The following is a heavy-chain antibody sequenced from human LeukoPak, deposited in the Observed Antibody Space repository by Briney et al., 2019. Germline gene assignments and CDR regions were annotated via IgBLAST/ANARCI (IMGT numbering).Heavy chain of an antibody. CDR1: GFTFNSYA. D-gene: IGHD3-9*01. CDR2: ISGSGGST. J-gene: IGHJ4*02. CDR3: AKAALRYFDSLLSFDY. Sequence: GGSLRLSCAVSGFTFNSYAMRWVRQAPGKGLEWVLAISGSGGSTYYADSVKGRFTISRDNSKNTLYLEMNSLRAEDTAVYYCAKAALRYFDSLLSFDYWGQGTLVTVSS. V-gene: IGHV3-23*01.